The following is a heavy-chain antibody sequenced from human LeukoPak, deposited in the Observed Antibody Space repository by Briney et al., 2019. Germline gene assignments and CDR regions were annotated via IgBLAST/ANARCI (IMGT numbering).Heavy chain of an antibody. CDR3: ARDPTLYDSPIDY. V-gene: IGHV3-21*04. J-gene: IGHJ4*02. CDR2: ISSNSSDI. D-gene: IGHD2-2*02. Sequence: PGGSLRLSCAASGFTFSSCAMTWVRQAPRKGLEWVSSISSNSSDIYYADSVKARFTISRDNAKNSLYLQMISLRAEDTAVYYCARDPTLYDSPIDYWGQGTLVTVSS. CDR1: GFTFSSCA.